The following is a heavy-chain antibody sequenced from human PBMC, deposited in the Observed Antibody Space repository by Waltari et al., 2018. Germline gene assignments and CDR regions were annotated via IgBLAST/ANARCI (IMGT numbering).Heavy chain of an antibody. V-gene: IGHV1-2*02. Sequence: QVQLVQSGAEVKKPGASVKVSCKASGYTFTGYYMHWVRQAPGQGLEWMGWFNPTSGGTNHAQKFQGRVTMTRDTSISTAYMELSRLRSDDTAVYYCARVKYSGYVLTFDYWGQGTLVTVSS. D-gene: IGHD5-12*01. CDR2: FNPTSGGT. J-gene: IGHJ4*02. CDR1: GYTFTGYY. CDR3: ARVKYSGYVLTFDY.